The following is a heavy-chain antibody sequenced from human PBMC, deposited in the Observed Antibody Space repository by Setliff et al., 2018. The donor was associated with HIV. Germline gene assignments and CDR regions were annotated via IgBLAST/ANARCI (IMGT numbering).Heavy chain of an antibody. CDR3: ARDVDVYDILTGYHFDY. D-gene: IGHD3-9*01. CDR1: GYTFSSYS. J-gene: IGHJ4*02. Sequence: ASVKVSCKTSGYTFSSYSLHWVRQGPGQGLEWMGIITPSGGSRSYAQKFQGRLNMTRDMSTSTVHMDLGSLRTEDTAVYYCARDVDVYDILTGYHFDYWGQGTLVTVSS. V-gene: IGHV1-46*01. CDR2: ITPSGGSR.